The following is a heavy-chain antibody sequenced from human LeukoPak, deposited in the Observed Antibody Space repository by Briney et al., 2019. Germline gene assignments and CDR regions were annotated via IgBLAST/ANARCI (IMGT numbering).Heavy chain of an antibody. CDR2: ISSNNRYI. CDR3: ARGGPPGYGDAGNWFDP. CDR1: GFTFSTYS. D-gene: IGHD4-17*01. J-gene: IGHJ5*02. Sequence: PGGSLRLSCAASGFTFSTYSMNWVRQAPGKGLEWVSSISSNNRYIYYADSVKGRFTISRDNAKNSLYLQMNSLRAEDTAVYYCARGGPPGYGDAGNWFDPWGQGTLVTVSS. V-gene: IGHV3-21*01.